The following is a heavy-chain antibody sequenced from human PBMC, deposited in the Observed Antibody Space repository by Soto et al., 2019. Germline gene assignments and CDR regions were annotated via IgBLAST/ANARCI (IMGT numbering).Heavy chain of an antibody. CDR2: IKQDGSEK. CDR3: AREDTTVTTAVDY. V-gene: IGHV3-7*01. CDR1: GFTFSSYW. D-gene: IGHD4-17*01. J-gene: IGHJ4*02. Sequence: EVQLVESGGGLVQPGGSLRLSCAASGFTFSSYWMSWVRQAPGKGLEWVANIKQDGSEKYYVDSVKGRFTISRDNAKNLLYLQMNSVRAEDTAVYYCAREDTTVTTAVDYWGQGTLVTVSS.